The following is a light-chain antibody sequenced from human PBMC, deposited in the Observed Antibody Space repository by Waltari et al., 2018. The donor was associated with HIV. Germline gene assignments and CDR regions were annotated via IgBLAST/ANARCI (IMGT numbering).Light chain of an antibody. CDR3: QQYGDSPLYI. Sequence: ELVLTQSPDILSLSPGERAVLSCRASQSVSGSQLAWYQQRPGQGPRLLIYGASKRATCIPDRFSGSGSGTDYTLTISGLEPEDFAVYYCQQYGDSPLYIFGQGTNLEI. CDR1: QSVSGSQ. J-gene: IGKJ2*01. V-gene: IGKV3-20*01. CDR2: GAS.